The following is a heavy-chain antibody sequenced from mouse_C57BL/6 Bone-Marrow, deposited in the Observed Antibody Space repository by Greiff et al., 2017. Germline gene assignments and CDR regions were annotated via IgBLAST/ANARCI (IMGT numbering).Heavy chain of an antibody. CDR2: IDPSDSYT. CDR1: GYTFTSYW. Sequence: QVQLQQPGAELVMPGASVKLSCKASGYTFTSYWMHWVKQRPGQGLEWIGEIDPSDSYTNYNQKFKGKSTLTVAKSSRTAYMQLSSLTSEDSAVYYCASHSYYYAMDYWGQGTSVTVSS. CDR3: ASHSYYYAMDY. V-gene: IGHV1-69*01. J-gene: IGHJ4*01.